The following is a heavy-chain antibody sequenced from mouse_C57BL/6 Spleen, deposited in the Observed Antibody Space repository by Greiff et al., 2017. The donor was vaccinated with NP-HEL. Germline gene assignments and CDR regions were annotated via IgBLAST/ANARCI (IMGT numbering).Heavy chain of an antibody. Sequence: EVQLQQSGPELVKPGASVKISCKASGYSFTGYYMHWVKQSSEKSLEWIGEINPSTGGTSYNQKFKGKATLTVDKSSSTAYMQLKSLTSEDSAVYYCARDDYDRYYYAMDYWGQGTSVTVSS. V-gene: IGHV1-43*01. CDR2: INPSTGGT. CDR1: GYSFTGYY. J-gene: IGHJ4*01. CDR3: ARDDYDRYYYAMDY. D-gene: IGHD2-4*01.